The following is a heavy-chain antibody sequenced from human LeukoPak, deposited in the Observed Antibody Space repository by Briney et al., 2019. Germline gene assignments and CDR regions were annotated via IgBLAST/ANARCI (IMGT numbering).Heavy chain of an antibody. CDR3: AKSLRPDGYNIADFDY. V-gene: IGHV3-30*04. CDR2: ISYGGSNK. D-gene: IGHD5-24*01. CDR1: GFTFSSYA. Sequence: GGSLSLSCAASGFTFSSYAMHWPRQAPGKGLEGVAVISYGGSNKYYADSVKGRFTISRDNSKNTLYLQMNSLRAEDTAVYYCAKSLRPDGYNIADFDYWGQGTLVTVSS. J-gene: IGHJ4*02.